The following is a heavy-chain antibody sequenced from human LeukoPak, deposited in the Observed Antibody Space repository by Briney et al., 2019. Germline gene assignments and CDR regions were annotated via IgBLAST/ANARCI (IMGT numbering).Heavy chain of an antibody. CDR1: GNYW. CDR3: ARDLHPGGSQFYYYYYGMDV. CDR2: INSDGSWT. Sequence: GGSPSLSCAASGNYWMHWVRQVPGKGLVWVSHINSDGSWTSYADSVKGRFTISRDNAKNSLYLQMNSLRAEDTAVYYCARDLHPGGSQFYYYYYGMDVWGQGTTVTVSS. V-gene: IGHV3-74*01. J-gene: IGHJ6*02. D-gene: IGHD3-16*01.